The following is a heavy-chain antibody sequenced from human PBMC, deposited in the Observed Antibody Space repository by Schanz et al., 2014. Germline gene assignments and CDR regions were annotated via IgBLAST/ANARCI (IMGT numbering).Heavy chain of an antibody. CDR2: ISPSGSYI. CDR1: GITFTDYS. CDR3: AKGSMAARPLLPTDYYFYGTDI. D-gene: IGHD6-6*01. J-gene: IGHJ6*02. V-gene: IGHV3-21*01. Sequence: VHLVESGGGVVQPGGSLRLSCAPSGITFTDYSLNWVRQAPGKGLEWVSSISPSGSYIYYGDSVKGRFTISRDNAKTSVYLQMDSLRADDTAVYYCAKGSMAARPLLPTDYYFYGTDIWGQGTTVTVSS.